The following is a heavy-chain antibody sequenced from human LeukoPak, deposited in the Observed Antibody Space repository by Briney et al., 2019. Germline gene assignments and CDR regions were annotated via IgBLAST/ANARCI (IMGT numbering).Heavy chain of an antibody. CDR2: IIPILGTA. CDR3: ASRAGVLGWYNFDY. D-gene: IGHD4-23*01. V-gene: IGHV1-69*05. CDR1: GGTFSSYA. Sequence: ASVKVSCKASGGTFSSYAISWVRQAPGQGLEWMGGIIPILGTANYAQKFQGRVTITTDESTSTAYMELSSLRSEDTAVYYCASRAGVLGWYNFDYWGQGTLVTVSS. J-gene: IGHJ4*02.